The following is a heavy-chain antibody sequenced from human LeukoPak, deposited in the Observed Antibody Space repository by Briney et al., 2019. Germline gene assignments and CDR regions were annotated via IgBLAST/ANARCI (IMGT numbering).Heavy chain of an antibody. CDR2: INPNSGGT. D-gene: IGHD6-19*01. J-gene: IGHJ4*02. CDR3: ARIIAVAAKEVDY. CDR1: GYTFTGYY. Sequence: GASVKVSCKASGYTFTGYYMHSVRHAPGQGLERMGRINPNSGGTNYAQKFQGRVTMTRDTSYSTAYMELSRLRSDDRAVYYCARIIAVAAKEVDYWGQGTLVTVSS. V-gene: IGHV1-2*06.